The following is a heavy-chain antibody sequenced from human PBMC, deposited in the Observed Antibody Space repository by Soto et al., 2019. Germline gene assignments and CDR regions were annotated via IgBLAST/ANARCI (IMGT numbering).Heavy chain of an antibody. V-gene: IGHV1-69*13. CDR2: IIPIFGTA. Sequence: SVKVSCKASGGTFSSYAISWVRQAPGQGLEWMGGIIPIFGTANYAQKFQGRVTITADESTSTAYMELSSLRSEDTAVYYCASRPPTVFSVSSIWDAIDICGQGTMVT. CDR3: ASRPPTVFSVSSIWDAIDI. CDR1: GGTFSSYA. D-gene: IGHD1-26*01. J-gene: IGHJ3*02.